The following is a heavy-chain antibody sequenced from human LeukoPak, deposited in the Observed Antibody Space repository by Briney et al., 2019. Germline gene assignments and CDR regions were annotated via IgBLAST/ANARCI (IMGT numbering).Heavy chain of an antibody. V-gene: IGHV3-30-3*01. D-gene: IGHD1-14*01. CDR3: ARDLFGQSGTPSSDY. J-gene: IGHJ4*02. CDR1: GFTFSSYA. CDR2: ISYDGSNK. Sequence: GRSLRLSCAASGFTFSSYAMHWVRQAPGKGLEWVAVISYDGSNKYYADSVKGRFTISRDNSKNTLYLQMNSLRAEDTAVYYCARDLFGQSGTPSSDYWGQGTLVTVSS.